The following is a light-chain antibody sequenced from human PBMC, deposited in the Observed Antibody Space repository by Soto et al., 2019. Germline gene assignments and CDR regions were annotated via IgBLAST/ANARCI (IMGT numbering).Light chain of an antibody. CDR2: RDS. CDR3: QVWYSSTSSYV. Sequence: SYELTQPISVSVALGQTARITCGGNNIGSKNVHWYQQKPGQAPALVMYRDSNRPSGIPERFSGSNSGNTATLTISRAQAGDEADYYCQVWYSSTSSYVFGTGTKLTVL. CDR1: NIGSKN. J-gene: IGLJ1*01. V-gene: IGLV3-9*01.